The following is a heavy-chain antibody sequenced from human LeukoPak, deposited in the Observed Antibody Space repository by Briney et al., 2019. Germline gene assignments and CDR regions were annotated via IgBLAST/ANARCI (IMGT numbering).Heavy chain of an antibody. Sequence: SETLSLTCDVSGVSINTCCYYWTWIRQPPGKGLKWIGYKYYSGSTRYNSSLRSRLTISLDTSKNQFSLRLTSVTAADTAVYYCARGRSYGFDFDSWGPGTLVIVSS. CDR3: ARGRSYGFDFDS. D-gene: IGHD5-18*01. CDR1: GVSINTCCYY. V-gene: IGHV4-61*01. J-gene: IGHJ4*02. CDR2: KYYSGST.